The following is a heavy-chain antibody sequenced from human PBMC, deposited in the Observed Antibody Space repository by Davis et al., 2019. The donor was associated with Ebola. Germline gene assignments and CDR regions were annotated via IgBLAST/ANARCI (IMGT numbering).Heavy chain of an antibody. CDR3: ARAYYYDSSGYYVGGMDV. CDR1: GDTFSTYE. J-gene: IGHJ6*04. V-gene: IGHV1-69*13. D-gene: IGHD3-22*01. CDR2: IIPIFGTA. Sequence: SVKVSCNASGDTFSTYEVNWVRQAPGQGLEWMGGIIPIFGTANYAQKFQGRVTITADESTSTAYMELSSLRSEDTAVYYCARAYYYDSSGYYVGGMDVWGKGTTVTVSS.